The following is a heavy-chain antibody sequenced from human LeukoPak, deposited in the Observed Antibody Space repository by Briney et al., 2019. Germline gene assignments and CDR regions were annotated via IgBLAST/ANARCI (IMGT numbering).Heavy chain of an antibody. CDR2: INPNSGGT. J-gene: IGHJ4*02. CDR3: ASPHHYYDSSGYYN. D-gene: IGHD3-22*01. V-gene: IGHV1-2*02. CDR1: GYTFTGYY. Sequence: GASVKVSCKASGYTFTGYYMHWVRQAPGQGLEWMGWINPNSGGTNYAQKFQGRVTMTRDTSISTACMELSRLRSDDTAVYYCASPHHYYDSSGYYNWGQGTLVTVSS.